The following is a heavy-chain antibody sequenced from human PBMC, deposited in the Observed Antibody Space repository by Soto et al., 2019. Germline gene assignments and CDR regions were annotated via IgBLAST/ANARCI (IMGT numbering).Heavy chain of an antibody. CDR1: GGSISSSSYY. D-gene: IGHD3-16*01. CDR2: IYYSGST. Sequence: PSETLSLTCTVSGGSISSSSYYWGWIRQPPGKGLEWIGYIYYSGSTNYNPSLKSRVTISVDTSKNQFSLKLSSVTAADTAVYYCARDSPLRGGAFDIWGQGTMVTVSS. V-gene: IGHV4-61*01. CDR3: ARDSPLRGGAFDI. J-gene: IGHJ3*02.